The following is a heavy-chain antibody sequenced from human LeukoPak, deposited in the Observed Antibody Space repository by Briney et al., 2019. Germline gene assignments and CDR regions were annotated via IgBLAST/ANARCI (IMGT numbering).Heavy chain of an antibody. J-gene: IGHJ4*02. Sequence: PGGSLRLSCAASGFTFTSYWMHWVRQAPGKGLVWVSRIKGDGSSTNYADSVKGRFTISRDNSKNTVYLQMNSLRVEDTAVYYCAREGGKPRYCSSTSCLPRDFDYWGQGTLVTVSS. CDR1: GFTFTSYW. CDR3: AREGGKPRYCSSTSCLPRDFDY. CDR2: IKGDGSST. D-gene: IGHD2-2*01. V-gene: IGHV3-74*01.